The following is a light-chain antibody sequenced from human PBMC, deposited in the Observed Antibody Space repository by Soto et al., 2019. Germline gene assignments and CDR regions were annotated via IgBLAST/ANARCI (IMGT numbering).Light chain of an antibody. CDR3: AVWDDSLNGWV. J-gene: IGLJ3*02. Sequence: QSVLTQSPSASGTPGQRVTISCSGSSSNIGTNPVNWFQQLPGTAPKLLIYSNNQRPSGVPDRFSGSKSGTSASLAISGLQSEDEADYYCAVWDDSLNGWVFGGGTKVTVL. V-gene: IGLV1-44*01. CDR1: SSNIGTNP. CDR2: SNN.